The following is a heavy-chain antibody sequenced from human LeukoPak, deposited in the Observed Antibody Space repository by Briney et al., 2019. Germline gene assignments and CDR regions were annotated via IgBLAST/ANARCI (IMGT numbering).Heavy chain of an antibody. Sequence: PGGSLRLSCAASGFTFNNYAMTWVRQSPGKGLEWVSAIDTAGDTYYPGSVKGRFSISRENAKNSLYLQMNSLRAGDTAVYYCARVAAGGKGFDYWGQGTLVTVSS. J-gene: IGHJ4*02. CDR2: IDTAGDT. D-gene: IGHD6-13*01. CDR1: GFTFNNYA. CDR3: ARVAAGGKGFDY. V-gene: IGHV3-13*01.